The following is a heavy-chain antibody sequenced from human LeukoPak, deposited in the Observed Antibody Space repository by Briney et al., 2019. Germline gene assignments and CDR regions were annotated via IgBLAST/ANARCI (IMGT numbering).Heavy chain of an antibody. CDR2: ISNSGRT. D-gene: IGHD3-22*01. CDR1: GASVTIDY. J-gene: IGHJ5*02. CDR3: TRHYDSDSSGDPDWFDP. Sequence: KASETLSLTCSVPGASVTIDYWSWIRQPPGKGLEWIGHISNSGRTTYRSSLKSRVTISLDTSRNQFSLKLTSVTAADTAIYYCTRHYDSDSSGDPDWFDPWGQGTLVTVSS. V-gene: IGHV4-59*08.